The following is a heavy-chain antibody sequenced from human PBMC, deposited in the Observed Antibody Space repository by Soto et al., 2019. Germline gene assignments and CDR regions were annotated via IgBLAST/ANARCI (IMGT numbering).Heavy chain of an antibody. Sequence: GGSLRLSCAASGFTFSGYSMNWVRQAPGKGLEWVASISTRSDIYYADSVKGRFTISRDNAKNSVSLQMNSLRAEDTAVYYCAREETAWPLAYGLDVWGQGTTVTVSS. CDR1: GFTFSGYS. CDR2: ISTRSDI. J-gene: IGHJ6*02. D-gene: IGHD2-21*02. V-gene: IGHV3-21*01. CDR3: AREETAWPLAYGLDV.